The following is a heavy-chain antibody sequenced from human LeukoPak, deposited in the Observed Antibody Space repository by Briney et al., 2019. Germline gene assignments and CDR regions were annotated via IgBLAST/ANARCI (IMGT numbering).Heavy chain of an antibody. Sequence: GGSLRLSCAASGFTFSSYAMSWVRQAPGKGLEWVSAISGSGGSTYYADSVKGRFTISRDKSKNTLYLQMNSLRAEDTALYYCARGFGYFDYWGQGTLVTVSS. V-gene: IGHV3-23*01. D-gene: IGHD3-16*01. CDR3: ARGFGYFDY. J-gene: IGHJ4*02. CDR1: GFTFSSYA. CDR2: ISGSGGST.